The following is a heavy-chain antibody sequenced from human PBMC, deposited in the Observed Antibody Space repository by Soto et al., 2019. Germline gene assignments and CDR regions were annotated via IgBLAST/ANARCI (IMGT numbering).Heavy chain of an antibody. J-gene: IGHJ6*02. V-gene: IGHV4-34*01. Sequence: SETLSLTCAVYGGSFSGYYLSWIRQPPGKGLEWIGEINHSGSTNYNPSLKSRVTISVDTSKNQFSLKLSSVTAADTAVYYCARGGTYYDFWSGPYYYYGMDVWGQGTTVTVSS. CDR3: ARGGTYYDFWSGPYYYYGMDV. CDR2: INHSGST. CDR1: GGSFSGYY. D-gene: IGHD3-3*01.